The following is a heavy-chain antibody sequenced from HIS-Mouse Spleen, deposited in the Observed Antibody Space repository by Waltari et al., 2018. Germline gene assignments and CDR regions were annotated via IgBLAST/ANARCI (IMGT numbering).Heavy chain of an antibody. D-gene: IGHD7-27*01. CDR1: GYTFTGYY. Sequence: QVQLVQSGAEVKKPGASVKVSCKASGYTFTGYYMHWVRQAPGQGLGWMGWINPNGGGTNEEQKFQGRVTMTRNTSISTAYMELSRLRSDDTAVYYCARALGYYFDYWGQGTLVTVSS. V-gene: IGHV1-2*02. CDR2: INPNGGGT. J-gene: IGHJ4*02. CDR3: ARALGYYFDY.